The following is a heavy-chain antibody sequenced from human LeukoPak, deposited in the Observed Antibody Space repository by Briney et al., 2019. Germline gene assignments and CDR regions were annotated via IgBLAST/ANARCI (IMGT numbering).Heavy chain of an antibody. J-gene: IGHJ4*02. V-gene: IGHV3-23*01. CDR1: GFTFNTYG. CDR2: ISGSGGAT. Sequence: GGSLRLSCAASGFTFNTYGMSWVRQAPGKGLEWVSGISGSGGATYYADSVKGRFTISRDNSKNTLYLQMNSLRAEDTAVYYCAKGQSMIPDYWGQGTLVTVSS. CDR3: AKGQSMIPDY. D-gene: IGHD3-22*01.